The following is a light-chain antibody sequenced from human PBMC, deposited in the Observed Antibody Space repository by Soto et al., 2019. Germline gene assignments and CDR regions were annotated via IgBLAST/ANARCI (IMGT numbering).Light chain of an antibody. J-gene: IGLJ3*02. CDR3: QSFDSSLSGGV. CDR1: SSNIGAGYD. V-gene: IGLV1-40*01. Sequence: QSVLTQPPSVSAAPGQRVTISCTGSSSNIGAGYDVHWYQQLPGTAPKLLVSGDTNRPSGVPDRFSGSKSGTSASLAITGLRAEDEADYYCQSFDSSLSGGVFGGGTKLTVL. CDR2: GDT.